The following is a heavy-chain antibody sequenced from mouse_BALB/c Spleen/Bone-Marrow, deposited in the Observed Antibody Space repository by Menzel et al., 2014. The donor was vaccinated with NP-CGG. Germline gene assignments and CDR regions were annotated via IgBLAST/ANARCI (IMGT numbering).Heavy chain of an antibody. CDR2: VNPNIGGT. V-gene: IGHV1-22*01. D-gene: IGHD2-3*01. J-gene: IGHJ2*01. CDR3: ARGRWYY. Sequence: VQLQQSGPELVMPGASVKISCKTSGYTFTDYTLHWVKQSHGKGLEWIGGVNPNIGGTSYNQKFKDKASLTVNKSSTTAYMELRSLTSEDSAVYYCARGRWYYWGQGTTLTVSS. CDR1: GYTFTDYT.